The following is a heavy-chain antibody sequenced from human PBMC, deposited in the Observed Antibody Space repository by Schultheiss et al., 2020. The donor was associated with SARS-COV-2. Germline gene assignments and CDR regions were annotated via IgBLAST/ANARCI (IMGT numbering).Heavy chain of an antibody. CDR2: ISGSGGST. J-gene: IGHJ3*01. D-gene: IGHD2-2*01. Sequence: GGSLRLSCAASGFTFSSYAMNWVRQAPGKGLEWVSAISGSGGSTYYADSVKGRFTISRDNAKNSLYLQMNSLRAEDTALYYCARLHAYCSSTSCEWGAFDVWGQGTMVTVSS. V-gene: IGHV3-23*01. CDR1: GFTFSSYA. CDR3: ARLHAYCSSTSCEWGAFDV.